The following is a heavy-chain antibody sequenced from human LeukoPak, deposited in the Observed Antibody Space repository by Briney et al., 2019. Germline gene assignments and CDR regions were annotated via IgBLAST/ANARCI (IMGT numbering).Heavy chain of an antibody. D-gene: IGHD3-16*02. J-gene: IGHJ6*03. CDR1: GDSIGTYY. CDR3: ARHIGGGIEDMDV. Sequence: SETLSLTCTVSGDSIGTYYWSWLRQSPGKGLEWVGYIYVTGSTSYNPYLQSRVTISVDTSRNQFFLKMSSVTAADTAVYYCARHIGGGIEDMDVWGKGTKVTVSS. CDR2: IYVTGST. V-gene: IGHV4-59*08.